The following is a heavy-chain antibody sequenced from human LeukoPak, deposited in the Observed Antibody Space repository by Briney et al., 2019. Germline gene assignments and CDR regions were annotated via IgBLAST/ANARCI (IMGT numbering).Heavy chain of an antibody. J-gene: IGHJ3*02. CDR2: IRAYNGNT. CDR3: ARDTGDIVVVPAALRDDAFDI. V-gene: IGHV1-18*01. D-gene: IGHD2-2*01. Sequence: EASVKVSCKASGYTFTSYGISWVRQAPGQGLEWMGWIRAYNGNTNYEQKLQGRVTMTTDTSTSTAYMELRSLRSDDTAVYYCARDTGDIVVVPAALRDDAFDIWGQGTMVTVSS. CDR1: GYTFTSYG.